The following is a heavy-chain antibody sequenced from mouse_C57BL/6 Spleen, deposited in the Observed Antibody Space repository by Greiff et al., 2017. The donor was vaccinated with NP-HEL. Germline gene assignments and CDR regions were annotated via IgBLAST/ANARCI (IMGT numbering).Heavy chain of an antibody. J-gene: IGHJ4*01. D-gene: IGHD1-1*01. V-gene: IGHV1-15*01. CDR1: GYTFTDYE. CDR2: IDPETGGT. Sequence: VQLQQSGAELVRPGASVTLSCKASGYTFTDYEMHWVKQTPVHGLEWIGAIDPETGGTAYNQKFKGKAILTADKSSSTAYMELRSLTSEDSAVYYCTRLLPYAMDYWGQGTSVTVSS. CDR3: TRLLPYAMDY.